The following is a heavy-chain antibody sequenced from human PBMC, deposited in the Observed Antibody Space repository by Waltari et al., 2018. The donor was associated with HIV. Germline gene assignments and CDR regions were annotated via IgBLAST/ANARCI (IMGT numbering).Heavy chain of an antibody. CDR3: ASLHITTSGTEFDF. J-gene: IGHJ4*02. Sequence: VQLKQWGAGLLKPSETLSLTCAVYGGSFSGSFWSWIRQSPGEGLEWIGEMNYSGNTKYNPSLKGRVSMSVDPSLNQVSLKLSSVTAADTAVYYCASLHITTSGTEFDFWGQGTVVTVSS. CDR1: GGSFSGSF. V-gene: IGHV4-34*02. CDR2: MNYSGNT. D-gene: IGHD1-1*01.